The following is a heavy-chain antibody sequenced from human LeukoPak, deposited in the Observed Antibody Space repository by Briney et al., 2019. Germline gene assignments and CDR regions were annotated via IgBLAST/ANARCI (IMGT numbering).Heavy chain of an antibody. CDR1: GYNFNNYG. J-gene: IGHJ6*03. CDR3: ARSHNLNHYMDV. Sequence: ASVKVSCKASGYNFNNYGMSWVRQAPGQGLEWMGWISAYNGDTNYAQKIQDRVTMTTDTSTNTASMELRSLRSDDTAVYYCARSHNLNHYMDVWGKGTTVTVSS. D-gene: IGHD1-20*01. CDR2: ISAYNGDT. V-gene: IGHV1-18*01.